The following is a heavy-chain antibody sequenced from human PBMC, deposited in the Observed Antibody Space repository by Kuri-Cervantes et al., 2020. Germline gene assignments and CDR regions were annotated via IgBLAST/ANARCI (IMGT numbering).Heavy chain of an antibody. CDR3: ARDLVRGYLVG. CDR2: INPNSGGT. Sequence: ASVKVSCKASGYTFTGYYMHWVRQAPGQGLEWMGWINPNSGGTNYAQKFQGWVTMTRDTSISTAYMELSRLRSEDTAVYYCARDLVRGYLVGWGQGTLVTVSS. J-gene: IGHJ4*02. V-gene: IGHV1-2*04. CDR1: GYTFTGYY. D-gene: IGHD3-10*01.